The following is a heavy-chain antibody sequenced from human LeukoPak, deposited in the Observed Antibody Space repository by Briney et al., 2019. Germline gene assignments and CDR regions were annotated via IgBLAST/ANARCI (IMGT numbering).Heavy chain of an antibody. D-gene: IGHD2-15*01. CDR3: ARDDDIVVGPGWFDP. V-gene: IGHV4-34*01. J-gene: IGHJ5*02. CDR2: INHSGST. CDR1: GGSFSGYY. Sequence: KPSETLSLTCAVYGGSFSGYYWSWIRQPPGKGLEWIGEINHSGSTNYNPSLKSRVTISVDTSKNQFSLKLSSVTAEDTAVYYCARDDDIVVGPGWFDPWGQGTLVTVSS.